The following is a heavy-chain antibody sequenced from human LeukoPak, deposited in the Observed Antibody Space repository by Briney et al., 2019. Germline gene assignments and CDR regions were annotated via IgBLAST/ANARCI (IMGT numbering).Heavy chain of an antibody. CDR3: ARGGAHYWNPRY. CDR2: LYTGGTT. CDR1: RFSVTSHY. D-gene: IGHD1-1*01. Sequence: GGSLRLSRVASRFSVTSHYMSWVRQAPGKGLEWVALLYTGGTTYYANSVEGRFTISRDDSKNTIYLQMNSLRAEDTAVYYCARGGAHYWNPRYWGQGTLVTVSS. J-gene: IGHJ4*02. V-gene: IGHV3-53*01.